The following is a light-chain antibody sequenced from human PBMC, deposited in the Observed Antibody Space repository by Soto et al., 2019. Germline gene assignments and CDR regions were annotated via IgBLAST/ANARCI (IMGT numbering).Light chain of an antibody. Sequence: NFMLTQPHSVSESPGKTVIISFTRSSGSIASNYVQWYQQRPGRSPATVIYEDNQRPSGVPDRFSGSIDSSSNSASLTISGLETEDEADYFCQSYDATNQVFGGGTKLTVL. J-gene: IGLJ3*02. CDR1: SGSIASNY. CDR2: EDN. V-gene: IGLV6-57*01. CDR3: QSYDATNQV.